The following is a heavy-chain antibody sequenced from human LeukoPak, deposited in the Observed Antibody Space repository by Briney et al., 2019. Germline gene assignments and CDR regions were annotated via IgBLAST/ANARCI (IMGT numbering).Heavy chain of an antibody. Sequence: SETLSLTCTVSGGSISSSSYYWSWIRQPAGKGLEWIGRIYTSGSTNYNPSLKSRVTISVDTSKNQFSLKLSSVTAADTAVYYCARENYGDYGGDWFDPWGQGTLVTVSS. CDR2: IYTSGST. J-gene: IGHJ5*02. CDR1: GGSISSSSYY. V-gene: IGHV4-61*02. D-gene: IGHD4-17*01. CDR3: ARENYGDYGGDWFDP.